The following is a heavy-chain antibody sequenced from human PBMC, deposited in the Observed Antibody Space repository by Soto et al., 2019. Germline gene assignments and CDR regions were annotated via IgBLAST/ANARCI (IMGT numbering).Heavy chain of an antibody. Sequence: PGGSLRLSCAASGFTFSSYAMNWVRQAPGKGLEWVSAISGSGGSTYYADSVKGRFTISRDNSKNTLYLQMNSLRAGDTAVYYCAQDRHNWNRGGLDPWGHGRLATVYS. CDR1: GFTFSSYA. J-gene: IGHJ5*02. CDR3: AQDRHNWNRGGLDP. CDR2: ISGSGGST. V-gene: IGHV3-23*01. D-gene: IGHD1-20*01.